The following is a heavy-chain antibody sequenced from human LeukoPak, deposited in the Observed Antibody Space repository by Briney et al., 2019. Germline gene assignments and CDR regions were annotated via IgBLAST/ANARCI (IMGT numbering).Heavy chain of an antibody. Sequence: ASVKVSCKASGYTFTGYYMHWVRQAPGQGLEWMGWINPNSGGTNYAQKFQGRVTMTRDTSISTAYMELSRLRSDDTAVYYCARVWSPPSYEPLAVYPDWGQGTLVTVSS. CDR2: INPNSGGT. D-gene: IGHD3-3*01. V-gene: IGHV1-2*02. CDR1: GYTFTGYY. J-gene: IGHJ4*02. CDR3: ARVWSPPSYEPLAVYPD.